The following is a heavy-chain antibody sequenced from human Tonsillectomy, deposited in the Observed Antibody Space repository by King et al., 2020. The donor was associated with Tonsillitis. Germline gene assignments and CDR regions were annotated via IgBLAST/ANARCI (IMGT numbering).Heavy chain of an antibody. J-gene: IGHJ3*02. D-gene: IGHD5-24*01. CDR3: ARVQLDAFDI. CDR2: IYYSGST. Sequence: VQLQESGPGLVKPSETLSLTCTVSGGSISSYYWSWIRQPPGKGLEWIGYIYYSGSTNYNPSLKSRVTISVDTSKNQFSLKLSSVTAAETAVYYCARVQLDAFDIWGQGTMVTVSS. V-gene: IGHV4-59*01. CDR1: GGSISSYY.